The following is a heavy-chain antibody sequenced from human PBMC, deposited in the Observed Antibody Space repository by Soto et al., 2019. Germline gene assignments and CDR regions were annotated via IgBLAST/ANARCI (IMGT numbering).Heavy chain of an antibody. D-gene: IGHD3-3*01. CDR3: ARDLGRITIFGVVTMGFDY. Sequence: GGSLRLSCAASGFTLSSYSMNWVRQAPGKGLEWVSSISSSSSYIYYADSVKGRFTISRDNAKNSLYLQMNSLRAEDTAVYYCARDLGRITIFGVVTMGFDYWGQGTLVTVSS. CDR2: ISSSSSYI. V-gene: IGHV3-21*01. J-gene: IGHJ4*02. CDR1: GFTLSSYS.